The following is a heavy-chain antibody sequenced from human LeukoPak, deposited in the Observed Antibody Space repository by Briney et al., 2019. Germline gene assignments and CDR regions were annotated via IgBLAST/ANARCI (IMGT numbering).Heavy chain of an antibody. CDR3: ASTCSGGSCYPALYYYYGMDV. D-gene: IGHD2-15*01. Sequence: GGSLRLSCAASGFTVGSNYMSWVRQAPRKGLEWVSVIYSGGSTYYADSVKGRFTISRDNSKNTLYLQMNSLRAEDTAVYYCASTCSGGSCYPALYYYYGMDVWGQGTTVTVS. CDR2: IYSGGST. J-gene: IGHJ6*02. V-gene: IGHV3-66*01. CDR1: GFTVGSNY.